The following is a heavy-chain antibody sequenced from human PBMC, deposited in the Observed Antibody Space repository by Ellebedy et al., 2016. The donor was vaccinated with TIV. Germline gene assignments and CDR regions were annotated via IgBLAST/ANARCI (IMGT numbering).Heavy chain of an antibody. Sequence: MPSETLSLTCTVSGGSITSSSYYWGWIRQPPGKGLEWIGTISYRGSSDYAPSLKRRVTISVHTTMDQFSLKLSSVTAADSAVYFCAASVSVTGGIDYWGQGTLVTVS. CDR1: GGSITSSSYY. CDR2: ISYRGSS. CDR3: AASVSVTGGIDY. J-gene: IGHJ4*02. D-gene: IGHD2-8*02. V-gene: IGHV4-39*01.